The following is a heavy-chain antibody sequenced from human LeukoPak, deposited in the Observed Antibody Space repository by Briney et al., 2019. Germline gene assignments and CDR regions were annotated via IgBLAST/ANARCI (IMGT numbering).Heavy chain of an antibody. D-gene: IGHD2-15*01. CDR2: FDPEDGET. CDR1: GYTLTELS. V-gene: IGHV1-24*01. CDR3: ATGPRWYYYYGMDV. Sequence: GASVKVSCKVSGYTLTELSMHWVRQAPGKGLEWMGGFDPEDGETIYAQKFQGRVTMTEDTSTDTAYMELSSLRSEDTAVYYRATGPRWYYYYGMDVWGQGTTVTVSS. J-gene: IGHJ6*02.